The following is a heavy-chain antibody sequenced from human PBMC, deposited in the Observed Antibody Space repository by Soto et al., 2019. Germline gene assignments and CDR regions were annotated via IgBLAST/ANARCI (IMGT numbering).Heavy chain of an antibody. V-gene: IGHV1-3*01. CDR2: INAGSGSS. D-gene: IGHD2-21*02. Sequence: GASVKVSCKASGYTFTRYAIHWVRQAPGQGLGWMGWINAGSGSSRYSQNFQGRVTITGDTSASTAYMELNSLVFEDTGVYFCARERAVSANFFDYWGQGTLVTVSS. CDR3: ARERAVSANFFDY. CDR1: GYTFTRYA. J-gene: IGHJ4*02.